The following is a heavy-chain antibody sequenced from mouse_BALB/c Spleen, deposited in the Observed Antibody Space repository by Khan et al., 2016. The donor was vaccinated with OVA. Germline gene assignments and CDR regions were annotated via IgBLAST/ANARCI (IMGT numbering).Heavy chain of an antibody. D-gene: IGHD2-12*01. Sequence: QVQLQQSGAELVRPGASVKLSCKTSGYIFTSYWIHWVKQRPGQGLEWIAWIYPGTGSTSYNEKFKGKATLTADKSSSTAYMQFSSLKSEDSAVYFYARRGYDKGSGFAYWGQGTLVTVSA. CDR3: ARRGYDKGSGFAY. V-gene: IGHV1S132*01. CDR1: GYIFTSYW. J-gene: IGHJ3*01. CDR2: IYPGTGST.